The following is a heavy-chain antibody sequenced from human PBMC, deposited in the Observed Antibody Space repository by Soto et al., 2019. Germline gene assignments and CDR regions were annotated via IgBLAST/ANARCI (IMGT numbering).Heavy chain of an antibody. J-gene: IGHJ4*02. D-gene: IGHD1-1*01. V-gene: IGHV4-31*03. CDR1: GGAISSRNYY. CDR3: AREKSGTVNSGIDS. Sequence: KLSETLSLTCHVSGGAISSRNYYWSWIRQHPGKGLEWIEYIYYSGTTHYNPSLRGRETISLDTSKNQFSLNLSSVTAANTAVYYCAREKSGTVNSGIDSWGQGTLVTVSS. CDR2: IYYSGTT.